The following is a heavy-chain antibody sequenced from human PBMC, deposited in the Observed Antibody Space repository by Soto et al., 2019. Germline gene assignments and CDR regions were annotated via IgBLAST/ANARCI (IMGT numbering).Heavy chain of an antibody. V-gene: IGHV4-30-2*06. CDR2: IYHSGTT. CDR3: ARDRKVRGWVDP. J-gene: IGHJ5*02. D-gene: IGHD3-10*01. Sequence: QLQLQESGSGLVKPSQTLSLTCTVSGGSVTSGVHSWNWIRLSPERGLEWIGCIYHSGTTYYNPSLQSRITMSVDTSKNQFSLKLSSVTAADTAIYYRARDRKVRGWVDPWGQGTLVIVSS. CDR1: GGSVTSGVHS.